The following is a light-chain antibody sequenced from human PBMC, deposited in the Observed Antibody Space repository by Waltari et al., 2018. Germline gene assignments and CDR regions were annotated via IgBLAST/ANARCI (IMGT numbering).Light chain of an antibody. CDR2: DVN. CDR3: CSYAGVHTFWL. CDR1: TSDVGGYNS. Sequence: QSALPQPPSVSGSPEQSVTISCTGSTSDVGGYNSVSWYQQHPGKAPKLIIFDVNQRPSGVPDRFSGSKSGNTASLTISGLRPEDEADYHCCSYAGVHTFWLFGGGTKLTVL. J-gene: IGLJ3*02. V-gene: IGLV2-11*01.